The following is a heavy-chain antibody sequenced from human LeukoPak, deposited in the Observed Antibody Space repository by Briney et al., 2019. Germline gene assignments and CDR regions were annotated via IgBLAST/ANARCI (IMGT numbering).Heavy chain of an antibody. CDR2: MNPNSGNT. Sequence: ASVKVSCKASGYTFTSYDINWVRQATGQGLEWMGWMNPNSGNTGYAQKFQGRVTMTRNTSISTAYMELSSLRSEDTAVYYCARGWSVAGSDYYYMDVWGKGTTVTVSS. J-gene: IGHJ6*03. CDR1: GYTFTSYD. V-gene: IGHV1-8*01. CDR3: ARGWSVAGSDYYYMDV. D-gene: IGHD6-19*01.